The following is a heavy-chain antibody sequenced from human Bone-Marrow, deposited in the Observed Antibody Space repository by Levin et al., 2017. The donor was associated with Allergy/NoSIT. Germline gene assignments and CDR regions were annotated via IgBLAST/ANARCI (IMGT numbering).Heavy chain of an antibody. CDR3: ARDGGYSYALFDY. Sequence: GESLKISCAASGFTFSNSALHWVRQAPGKGLEWVAVISFDGNNKYYADSVRGRFTISRDNSKNTLFLQMNSLRAEDTAVYYCARDGGYSYALFDYWGQGTLVIVSS. J-gene: IGHJ4*02. CDR2: ISFDGNNK. CDR1: GFTFSNSA. D-gene: IGHD5-18*01. V-gene: IGHV3-30-3*01.